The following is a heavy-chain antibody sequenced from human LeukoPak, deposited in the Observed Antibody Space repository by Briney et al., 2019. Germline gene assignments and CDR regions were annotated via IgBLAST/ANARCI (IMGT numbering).Heavy chain of an antibody. CDR2: IYPGDSDT. CDR3: ARRGGDYAYYYYMDV. V-gene: IGHV5-51*01. J-gene: IGHJ6*03. D-gene: IGHD4-17*01. Sequence: GESLKISCKGSGYSFTSYWIGWVRQLPGKGLEWMGIIYPGDSDTRYSPSFQGQVTISADKSISTAYLQWSSLKASDTAMYYCARRGGDYAYYYYMDVWGKGTTVTVSS. CDR1: GYSFTSYW.